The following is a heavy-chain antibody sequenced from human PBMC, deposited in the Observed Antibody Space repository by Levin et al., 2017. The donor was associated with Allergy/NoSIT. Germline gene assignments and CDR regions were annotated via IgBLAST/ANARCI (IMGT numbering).Heavy chain of an antibody. CDR1: GFTFSGHS. V-gene: IGHV3-21*01. CDR2: ISSSSRNI. D-gene: IGHD3-10*01. Sequence: GESLKISCAASGFTFSGHSMNWVRQAPGKGLEWVASISSSSRNIFYAASLRGRFTVSRDNAKDSLYLQMNSLTAEDTAVYYCARDGYGSGSYFYWGQGTLVTVSS. CDR3: ARDGYGSGSYFY. J-gene: IGHJ4*02.